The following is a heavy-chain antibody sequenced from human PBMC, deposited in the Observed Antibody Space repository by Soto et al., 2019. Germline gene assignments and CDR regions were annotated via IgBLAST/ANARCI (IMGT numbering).Heavy chain of an antibody. CDR2: IYYSGST. V-gene: IGHV4-59*01. CDR3: ARVGVDCSGGSCYPGWFDP. Sequence: QVQLQESGPGLVKPSETLSLTCTVSGGSISSYYWSWIRQPPGKGLEWSGYIYYSGSTNYNPSLKSRVTISVDTSKNQFSLKLSSVTAADTAVYYCARVGVDCSGGSCYPGWFDPWGQGTLVTVSS. J-gene: IGHJ5*02. CDR1: GGSISSYY. D-gene: IGHD2-15*01.